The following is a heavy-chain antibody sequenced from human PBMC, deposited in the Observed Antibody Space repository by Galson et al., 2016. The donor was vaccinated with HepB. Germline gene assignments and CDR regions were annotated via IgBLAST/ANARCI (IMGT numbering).Heavy chain of an antibody. D-gene: IGHD3-9*01. Sequence: SETLSLTCAVYGGSFSDYYWSWIRHSPGKGLEWIGEINRSGSINYKPSLKSRSTIAIDTSKKQFSLNLRTVSAEDTAVYYCARGQAVLRASDWLRGRGYFDSWGQGTRVSVSS. CDR2: INRSGSI. CDR1: GGSFSDYY. V-gene: IGHV4-34*01. J-gene: IGHJ4*02. CDR3: ARGQAVLRASDWLRGRGYFDS.